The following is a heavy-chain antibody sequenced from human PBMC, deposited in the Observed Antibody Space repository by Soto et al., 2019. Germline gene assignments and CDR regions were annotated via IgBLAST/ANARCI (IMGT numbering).Heavy chain of an antibody. D-gene: IGHD3-3*01. J-gene: IGHJ6*03. V-gene: IGHV1-8*01. CDR1: GYTFTSYD. CDR2: MNPNSGNT. CDR3: ARGLTYYDFWSGTNYYMDV. Sequence: ASVKVSCKASGYTFTSYDINWVRQATGQGLEWMGWMNPNSGNTGYAQKFQGRVTMTRNTSISTAYMELSSLRSEDTAVYYCARGLTYYDFWSGTNYYMDVWGKGTTVTVSS.